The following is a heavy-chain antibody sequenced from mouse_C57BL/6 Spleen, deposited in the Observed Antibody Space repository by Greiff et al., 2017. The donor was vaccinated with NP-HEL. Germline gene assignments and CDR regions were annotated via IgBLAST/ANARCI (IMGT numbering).Heavy chain of an antibody. J-gene: IGHJ1*03. CDR2: ISYDGSN. CDR3: ARHGNYPFDV. D-gene: IGHD2-1*01. V-gene: IGHV3-6*01. CDR1: GYSITSGYY. Sequence: EVQLQESGPGLVKPSQSLSLTCSVTGYSITSGYYWNWIRQFPGNKLEWMGYISYDGSNNYNPSLKNRISITRDTSKNQFFLKLNSVTTEDTATYYCARHGNYPFDVWGTGTTVTVSS.